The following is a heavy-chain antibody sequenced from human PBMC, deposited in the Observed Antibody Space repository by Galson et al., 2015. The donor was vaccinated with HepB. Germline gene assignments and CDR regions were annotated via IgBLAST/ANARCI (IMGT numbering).Heavy chain of an antibody. CDR2: ISSNGGST. D-gene: IGHD3-22*01. CDR1: GFTFSSYA. V-gene: IGHV3-64D*06. Sequence: SLRLSCAASGFTFSSYAMHWVRQAPGKGLEYVSAISSNGGSTYYADSVKGRFTISRDNSKNTLYLQMSSLRAEDTAVYYCVKARRDDSSGYYLLDAFDIWGQGTMVTVSS. J-gene: IGHJ3*02. CDR3: VKARRDDSSGYYLLDAFDI.